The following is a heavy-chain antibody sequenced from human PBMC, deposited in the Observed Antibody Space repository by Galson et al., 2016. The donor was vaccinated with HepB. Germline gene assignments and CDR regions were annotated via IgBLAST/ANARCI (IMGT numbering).Heavy chain of an antibody. D-gene: IGHD3-3*01. CDR1: GFTFSSYA. CDR2: ISGSGYNT. Sequence: SLRLSCAASGFTFSSYAMSWVRQAPGKGLEWVSTISGSGYNTYYADSVKGRFTISRDNAKNSLYLQMTSLRAEDTAVYYCAGAGVGPIGVWGQGTLVTVSS. CDR3: AGAGVGPIGV. V-gene: IGHV3-23*01. J-gene: IGHJ4*02.